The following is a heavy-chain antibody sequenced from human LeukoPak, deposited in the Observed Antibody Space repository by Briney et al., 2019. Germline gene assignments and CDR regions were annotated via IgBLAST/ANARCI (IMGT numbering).Heavy chain of an antibody. CDR3: ARLDIVVAEGMDV. D-gene: IGHD2-2*01. V-gene: IGHV1-2*02. J-gene: IGHJ6*02. CDR2: INPNSGGT. Sequence: GASVKVSCKASGYTFTGYYMHWVRQAPGQGLEWMGWINPNSGGTNYAQKFQGRVTMTRDTSISTAYMELSRLRSDDTAVYYCARLDIVVAEGMDVWGQGTTVTVSS. CDR1: GYTFTGYY.